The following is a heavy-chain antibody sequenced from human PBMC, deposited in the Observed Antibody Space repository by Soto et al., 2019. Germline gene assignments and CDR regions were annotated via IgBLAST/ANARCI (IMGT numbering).Heavy chain of an antibody. D-gene: IGHD4-4*01. V-gene: IGHV4-31*03. Sequence: PSDTLSLTCTVSGGSITSGGCYWSWIRQHPGMGLEWIGYIYYSGSTYYNPSLKSRVTISVDPSKNQFSLKLSSVTAADTAVYYCASLPTVHYYGADVWGQGTTVTVSS. CDR2: IYYSGST. CDR1: GGSITSGGCY. CDR3: ASLPTVHYYGADV. J-gene: IGHJ6*02.